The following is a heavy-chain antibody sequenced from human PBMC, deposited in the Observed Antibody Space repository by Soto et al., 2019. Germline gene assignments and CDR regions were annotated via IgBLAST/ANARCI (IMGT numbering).Heavy chain of an antibody. Sequence: QVQLQESGPGLVKPSETLSLTCTVSGGSITNHYWRWIRQPPGKGLEWIGYIYYNGNTNYNPSLKIRVSMSVDTSRNQISLKLTTVTTADTAVYYCTRANWYSEYWGQGTLVTVSS. J-gene: IGHJ4*02. V-gene: IGHV4-59*11. D-gene: IGHD7-27*01. CDR3: TRANWYSEY. CDR2: IYYNGNT. CDR1: GGSITNHY.